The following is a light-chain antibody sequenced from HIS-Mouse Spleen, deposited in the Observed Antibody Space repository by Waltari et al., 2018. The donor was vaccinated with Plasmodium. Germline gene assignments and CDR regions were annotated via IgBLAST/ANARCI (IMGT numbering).Light chain of an antibody. CDR1: QSVSSSY. Sequence: EIVLTQSPGTLSLSPGERATLPCRASQSVSSSYLAWYQQKPGQAPRLLIYGASSRATGIPDRFSGSGSGTDFTLTISRLEPEDFAVYYCQQYGSSPFNFGGGTKVEIK. CDR2: GAS. J-gene: IGKJ4*01. V-gene: IGKV3-20*01. CDR3: QQYGSSPFN.